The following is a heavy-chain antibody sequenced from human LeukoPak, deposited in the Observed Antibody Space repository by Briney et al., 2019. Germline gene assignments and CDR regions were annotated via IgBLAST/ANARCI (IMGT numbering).Heavy chain of an antibody. V-gene: IGHV3-23*01. Sequence: GGSLRLSCAASGFTFSNHAMTWVRQAPGKGLEWASTLSGSGSSTYYADSVKGRFTISRDNSKSTLYLQMNNLRAEDTAIYYCAKDLLPSRGYFDYWGQGTLVTVSS. CDR1: GFTFSNHA. CDR3: AKDLLPSRGYFDY. CDR2: LSGSGSST. J-gene: IGHJ4*02. D-gene: IGHD3-22*01.